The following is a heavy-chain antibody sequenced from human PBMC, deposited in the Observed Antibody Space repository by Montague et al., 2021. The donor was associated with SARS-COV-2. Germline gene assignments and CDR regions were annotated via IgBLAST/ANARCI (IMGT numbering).Heavy chain of an antibody. V-gene: IGHV3-30-3*01. CDR2: ISYDGSNK. CDR1: GFTFSSYA. J-gene: IGHJ3*02. D-gene: IGHD2/OR15-2a*01. Sequence: SLRLSCAASGFTFSSYAMHWVRQAPGKGLEWVAVISYDGSNKYYADSVKSRFTISRDNSKNTLYLQMNNLRAEDTAVYYCASELLGAFDIWGQGTMVTVSS. CDR3: ASELLGAFDI.